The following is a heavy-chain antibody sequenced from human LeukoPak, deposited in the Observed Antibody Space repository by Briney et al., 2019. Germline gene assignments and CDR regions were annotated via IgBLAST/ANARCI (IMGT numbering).Heavy chain of an antibody. CDR1: GGSISPYY. CDR3: ASSIVATITSFDY. Sequence: SETLSLTCTVSGGSISPYYWSWIRQPPGKGLEWIGYIYSSANTNYNPSLKGRVTMSVDTSKNQFSLTLSSVTAADTAVYYCASSIVATITSFDYWGQGTLAAVSS. CDR2: IYSSANT. V-gene: IGHV4-59*08. D-gene: IGHD5-12*01. J-gene: IGHJ4*02.